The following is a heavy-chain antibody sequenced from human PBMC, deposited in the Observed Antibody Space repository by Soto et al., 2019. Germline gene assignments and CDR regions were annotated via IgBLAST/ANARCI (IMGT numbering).Heavy chain of an antibody. CDR2: IYYSGST. CDR3: ARRYGSAIDY. V-gene: IGHV4-59*08. Sequence: RQPPGKGLEWIGYIYYSGSTYCNPSLKSRVTISVDTSKNQFSLKLSSVAVADTAVYYCARRYGSAIDYWGQGTLVTVSS. J-gene: IGHJ4*02. D-gene: IGHD1-26*01.